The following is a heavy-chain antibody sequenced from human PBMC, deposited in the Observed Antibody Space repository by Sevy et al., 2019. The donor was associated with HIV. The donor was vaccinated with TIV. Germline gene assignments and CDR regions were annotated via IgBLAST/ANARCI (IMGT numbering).Heavy chain of an antibody. CDR3: VHRRGYCSGGTCRYGDAFDI. CDR1: GFSFDTSGVG. CDR2: IYWNDDD. J-gene: IGHJ3*02. D-gene: IGHD2-15*01. Sequence: SGATLVKPTQTLTLTCTFSGFSFDTSGVGVAWIRQPPGKALEWLALIYWNDDDRYSPSLKSRLTITKDTSKNQVVLTMPNMYHLDTATYFCVHRRGYCSGGTCRYGDAFDIWGQGTMVTVSS. V-gene: IGHV2-5*01.